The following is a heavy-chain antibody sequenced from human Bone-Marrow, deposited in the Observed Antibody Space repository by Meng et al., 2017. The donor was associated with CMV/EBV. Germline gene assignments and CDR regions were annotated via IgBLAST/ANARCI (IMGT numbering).Heavy chain of an antibody. D-gene: IGHD6-13*01. Sequence: ASVKVSCKASGYTFTSYGISWVRQAPGQGLEWMGWISAYNGNTNYAQKLQGRVTMTTDTSTSTAYMELSSLRSEDTAVYYCARRQTGIAAARGYYYGMDVWGQGTTVTVSS. J-gene: IGHJ6*02. CDR2: ISAYNGNT. CDR1: GYTFTSYG. CDR3: ARRQTGIAAARGYYYGMDV. V-gene: IGHV1-18*01.